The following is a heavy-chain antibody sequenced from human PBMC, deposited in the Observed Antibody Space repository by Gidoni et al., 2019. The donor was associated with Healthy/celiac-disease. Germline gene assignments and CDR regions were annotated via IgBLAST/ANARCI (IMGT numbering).Heavy chain of an antibody. CDR1: GFTFSSYA. V-gene: IGHV3-23*01. J-gene: IGHJ3*02. CDR3: AKVLTMIVVVTYWSAFDI. D-gene: IGHD3-22*01. Sequence: EVQLLESGGGLVQPGGSLRLSCAASGFTFSSYAMSWVRQAPGKGLEWVSAISGSGGSTDYADSVKGRFTISRDNSKNTLYLQMNSLRAEDTAVYYCAKVLTMIVVVTYWSAFDIWGQGTMVTVSS. CDR2: ISGSGGST.